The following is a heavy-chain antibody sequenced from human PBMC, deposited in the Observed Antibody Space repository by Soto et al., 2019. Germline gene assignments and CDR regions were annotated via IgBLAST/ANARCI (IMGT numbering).Heavy chain of an antibody. CDR3: ARGGALYSGYDGVTMVIDWFDP. V-gene: IGHV4-31*03. D-gene: IGHD5-12*01. CDR1: GGSISSGGYY. J-gene: IGHJ5*02. Sequence: SETLSLTCTVSGGSISSGGYYWSWIRQHPGKGLEWIGYIYYSGSTYYNPSLKSRVTISVDTSKNQFSLKLSSVTAADTAVYYCARGGALYSGYDGVTMVIDWFDPWGQGTLVTVSS. CDR2: IYYSGST.